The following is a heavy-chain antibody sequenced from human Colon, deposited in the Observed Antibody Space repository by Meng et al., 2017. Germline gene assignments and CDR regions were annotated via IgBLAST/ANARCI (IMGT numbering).Heavy chain of an antibody. D-gene: IGHD2-2*01. CDR2: INAGNGNT. CDR3: ARTGCSSSSCYDY. J-gene: IGHJ4*02. CDR1: GYSFTTYA. Sequence: PSRAWVKKPGASVTVSCNASGYSFTTYAMHCVRQAPGQRLEWMGWINAGNGNTKYSEKFQSRVTITRDTAASTAYMELSSLRSEDTAVYYCARTGCSSSSCYDYWGQGTLVTVSS. V-gene: IGHV1-3*01.